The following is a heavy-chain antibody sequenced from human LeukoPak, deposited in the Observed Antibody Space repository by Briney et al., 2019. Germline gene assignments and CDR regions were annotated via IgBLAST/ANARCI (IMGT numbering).Heavy chain of an antibody. CDR1: GDSVSSNSAA. Sequence: SQTLSLTCAISGDSVSSNSAAWNWIRQSPSRGLEWLGRTYYRSRWYNEYSESVKSRITINPDTSKNQFSLQLKSVTPEDTAVYYCARFSGDAFDIWGQGTMVTVSS. V-gene: IGHV6-1*01. CDR2: TYYRSRWYN. J-gene: IGHJ3*02. CDR3: ARFSGDAFDI. D-gene: IGHD3-10*01.